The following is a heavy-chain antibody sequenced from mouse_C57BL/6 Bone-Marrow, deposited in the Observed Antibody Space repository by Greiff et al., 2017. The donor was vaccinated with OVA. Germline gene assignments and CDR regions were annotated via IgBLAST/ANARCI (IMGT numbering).Heavy chain of an antibody. Sequence: VQLQQSGAELVMPGASVKLSCKASGYTFTSYWMHWVKQRPGQGLEWIGEIDPSDSYTNYNQKLKGKSTLTVDKSSSTAYMQLSSLTSEDSAVYYCARGMVTTMAYWGQGTLVTVSA. V-gene: IGHV1-69*01. CDR1: GYTFTSYW. J-gene: IGHJ3*01. D-gene: IGHD2-2*01. CDR3: ARGMVTTMAY. CDR2: IDPSDSYT.